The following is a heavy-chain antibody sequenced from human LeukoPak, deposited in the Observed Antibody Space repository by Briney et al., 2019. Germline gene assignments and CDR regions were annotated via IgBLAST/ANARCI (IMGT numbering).Heavy chain of an antibody. CDR3: ARGPKSPAGVDY. D-gene: IGHD2-2*01. Sequence: PGGSLRLSCAASGFTFSSYWMHWVRQAPGKGLVWVSHINSDGNSATYADSVEGRFTISRDNAKNTLYLQMNSLRAEDTAVYYCARGPKSPAGVDYWGQGTLVTVSS. CDR1: GFTFSSYW. CDR2: INSDGNSA. J-gene: IGHJ4*02. V-gene: IGHV3-74*01.